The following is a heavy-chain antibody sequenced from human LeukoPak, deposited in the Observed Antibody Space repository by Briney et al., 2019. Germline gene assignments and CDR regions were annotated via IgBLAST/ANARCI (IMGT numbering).Heavy chain of an antibody. J-gene: IGHJ4*02. D-gene: IGHD3-10*01. CDR1: GYSISSGYY. CDR2: IYHSGST. Sequence: SETLSLTRTVSGYSISSGYYWGWIRQPPGKGLEWIGSIYHSGSTYYNPSLKSRVTMSVDMSKNQFSLQLTSVISADTAVYYCARGLIYYHSETYYPPGDYWGQGTLVTVSS. CDR3: ARGLIYYHSETYYPPGDY. V-gene: IGHV4-38-2*02.